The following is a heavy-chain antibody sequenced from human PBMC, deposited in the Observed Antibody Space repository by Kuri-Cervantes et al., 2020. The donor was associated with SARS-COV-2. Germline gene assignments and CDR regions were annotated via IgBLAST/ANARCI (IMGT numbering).Heavy chain of an antibody. CDR2: IKQDGSEK. Sequence: GESLKISCAASGFTFSSYWMSWVRQAPGKGLEWVANIKQDGSEKYYVDSVKGRFTISRDNAKNSLYLQMNSPRAEDTAVYYCASPIYCSSTSCYLGRSHDAFDIWGQGTMVTVSS. D-gene: IGHD2-2*01. CDR3: ASPIYCSSTSCYLGRSHDAFDI. V-gene: IGHV3-7*01. CDR1: GFTFSSYW. J-gene: IGHJ3*02.